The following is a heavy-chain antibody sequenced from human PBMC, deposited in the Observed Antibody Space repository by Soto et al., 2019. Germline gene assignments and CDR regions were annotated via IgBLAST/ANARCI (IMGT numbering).Heavy chain of an antibody. Sequence: SLRLSCAASGFTFSSYGMHWVRQAPGKGLEWVAVIWYDGSNKYYADSVKGRFTISRDNSKNTLYLQMNSLRAEDTAVYYCAXXXXIXGXTPYGMDVWGQGTTVTVSS. D-gene: IGHD1-7*01. CDR1: GFTFSSYG. CDR3: AXXXXIXGXTPYGMDV. V-gene: IGHV3-33*01. CDR2: IWYDGSNK. J-gene: IGHJ6*02.